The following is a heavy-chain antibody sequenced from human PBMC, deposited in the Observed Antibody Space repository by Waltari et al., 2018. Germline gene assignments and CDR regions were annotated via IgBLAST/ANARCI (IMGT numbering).Heavy chain of an antibody. CDR2: TRNRANSYVA. V-gene: IGHV3-72*01. Sequence: EVQVVESGGALVQPGGSLRLSCAVSGVSIRAYSMDLVRQAPGKGLEWICRTRNRANSYVAQYAASVKGRFTISRDDSENSVYLQMDSLTTEDTAVYYCSRVVPAAIAKYYGMDVWGQGTTVTVSS. CDR1: GVSIRAYS. D-gene: IGHD2-2*01. J-gene: IGHJ6*02. CDR3: SRVVPAAIAKYYGMDV.